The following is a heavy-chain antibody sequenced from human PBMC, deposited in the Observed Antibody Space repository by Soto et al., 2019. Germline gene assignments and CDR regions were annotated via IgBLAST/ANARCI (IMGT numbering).Heavy chain of an antibody. CDR1: GFTFTSSA. J-gene: IGHJ6*02. Sequence: SVKVSCKASGFTFTSSAVQWVRQARGQRLEWIGWIVVGSGNTNYAQKFQERVTITRDMSTSTAYMELSSLRSEDTAVYYCAAGYYDSSGSPLAREYYYYGMDVWGQGTTVTVSS. CDR2: IVVGSGNT. CDR3: AAGYYDSSGSPLAREYYYYGMDV. D-gene: IGHD3-22*01. V-gene: IGHV1-58*01.